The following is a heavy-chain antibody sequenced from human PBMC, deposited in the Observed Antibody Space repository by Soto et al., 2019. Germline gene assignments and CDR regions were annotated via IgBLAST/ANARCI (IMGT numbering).Heavy chain of an antibody. Sequence: QVQLQESGPGLVKPSDTLSLTRAVSGYSISSSNWWGWIRQPPGKGLEWIGYIYYSGTTYYNPSLKCRVTMSVDTSKNQFSLKLTSVTAVDTAVYYCARREIQGPIDYWGQGTLVTVSS. V-gene: IGHV4-28*01. J-gene: IGHJ4*02. CDR1: GYSISSSNW. CDR3: ARREIQGPIDY. CDR2: IYYSGTT. D-gene: IGHD1-26*01.